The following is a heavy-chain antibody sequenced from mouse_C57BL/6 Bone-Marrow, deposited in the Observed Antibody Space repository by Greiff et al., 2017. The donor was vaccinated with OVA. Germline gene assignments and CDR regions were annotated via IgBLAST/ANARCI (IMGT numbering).Heavy chain of an antibody. CDR1: GYTFTSYG. CDR3: AREGYYWYFDV. V-gene: IGHV1-81*01. Sequence: VKLMESGAELARPGASVKLSCKASGYTFTSYGISWVKQRTGQGLEWIGEIYPRSGNTYYNEKFKGKATLTADKSSSTAYMELRSLTSEDSAVYFCAREGYYWYFDVWGTGTTVTVSS. J-gene: IGHJ1*03. D-gene: IGHD2-2*01. CDR2: IYPRSGNT.